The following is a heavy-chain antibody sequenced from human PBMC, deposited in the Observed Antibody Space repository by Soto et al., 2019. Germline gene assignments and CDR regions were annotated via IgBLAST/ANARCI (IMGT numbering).Heavy chain of an antibody. J-gene: IGHJ4*02. Sequence: QVQLVESGGGVVQPGRSLRLSCAASGFTFSSYGMHWVRQAPGKGLEWVAVISYDGSNKYYADSVKGRFTISRDNSKNTLYLQMNSLRAEDTAVYYCARSLAVDAFDYWGQGTLVTVSS. V-gene: IGHV3-30*03. CDR3: ARSLAVDAFDY. D-gene: IGHD6-19*01. CDR1: GFTFSSYG. CDR2: ISYDGSNK.